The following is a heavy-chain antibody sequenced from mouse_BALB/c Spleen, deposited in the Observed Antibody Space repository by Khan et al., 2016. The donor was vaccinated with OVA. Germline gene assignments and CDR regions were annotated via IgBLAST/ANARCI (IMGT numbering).Heavy chain of an antibody. Sequence: VQLQESGAELAKPGASVKMSCKASGYTFINYWILWIKQRPGQGLEWIGYINPSTGYTEYNQNFKDKATLTADISSSTAYMQLSSLTSEDSAVYYCARRGQQWYFEYWGQGTTLTVSS. CDR2: INPSTGYT. D-gene: IGHD1-3*01. V-gene: IGHV1-7*01. CDR1: GYTFINYW. J-gene: IGHJ2*01. CDR3: ARRGQQWYFEY.